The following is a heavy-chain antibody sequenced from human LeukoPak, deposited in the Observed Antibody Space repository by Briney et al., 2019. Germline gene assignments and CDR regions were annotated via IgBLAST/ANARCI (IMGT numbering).Heavy chain of an antibody. V-gene: IGHV4-59*01. D-gene: IGHD3-16*01. CDR1: GDSISSYF. CDR2: VCYSGTT. J-gene: IGHJ4*02. Sequence: SETLSLTCSVSGDSISSYFWAWIRQPPGKGLEWIGYVCYSGTTNYNPSLRNRVAISIDTSKNQFSLKLNSATAADTAVYYCATSGGFNSPRHYWGQGTLVTVSS. CDR3: ATSGGFNSPRHY.